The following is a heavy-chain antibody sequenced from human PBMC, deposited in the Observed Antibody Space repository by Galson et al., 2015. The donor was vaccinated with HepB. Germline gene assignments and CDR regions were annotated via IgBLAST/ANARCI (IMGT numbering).Heavy chain of an antibody. D-gene: IGHD5-18*01. CDR1: GFTFSNAW. V-gene: IGHV3-15*07. CDR2: IKSKTDGGTT. Sequence: SLRLSCAASGFTFSNAWMNWVRQAPGKGLEWVGRIKSKTDGGTTDYAAPVKGRFTISRDDSKNTLYLQMNSLKTEDTAVYYCTTVDTAMVRRYYHYYYGMDVWGQGTTVTVSS. J-gene: IGHJ6*02. CDR3: TTVDTAMVRRYYHYYYGMDV.